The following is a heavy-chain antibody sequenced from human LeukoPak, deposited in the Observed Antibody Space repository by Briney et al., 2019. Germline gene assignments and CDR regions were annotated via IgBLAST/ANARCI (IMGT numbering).Heavy chain of an antibody. CDR1: GYTFTSYA. J-gene: IGHJ6*03. CDR3: ARDRRGNYYDSSGYMDV. D-gene: IGHD3-22*01. Sequence: ASVKVSCKASGYTFTSYAMNWVRQAPGQGLEWMGWINTNTGNPTYAQGFTGRFVLSLDTSVSTAYLQISSLKAEDTAVYYCARDRRGNYYDSSGYMDVWGKGTTVTVSS. V-gene: IGHV7-4-1*02. CDR2: INTNTGNP.